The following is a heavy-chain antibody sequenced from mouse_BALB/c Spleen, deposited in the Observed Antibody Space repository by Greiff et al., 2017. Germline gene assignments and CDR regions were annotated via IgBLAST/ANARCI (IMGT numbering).Heavy chain of an antibody. V-gene: IGHV3-2*02. Sequence: VKLQESGPGLVKPSQSLSLTCTVTGYSITSDYAWNWIRQFPGNKLEWMGYISYSGSTSYNPSLKSRISITRDSSKNQFFLQLNSVTTEDTATYYCARNHHYYGSSPPWFAYWGQGTLVTVSA. CDR1: GYSITSDYA. CDR2: ISYSGST. CDR3: ARNHHYYGSSPPWFAY. J-gene: IGHJ3*01. D-gene: IGHD1-1*01.